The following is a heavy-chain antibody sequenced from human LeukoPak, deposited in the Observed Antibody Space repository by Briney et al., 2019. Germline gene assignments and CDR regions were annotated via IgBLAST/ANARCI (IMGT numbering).Heavy chain of an antibody. Sequence: GGSLRLSCAASGFIFSSNSMNWVRQALGKGLEWVSVFWYDASREYYADSVKGRFTISRDSSKNTLYLQMNGLRAEDTAVYYCARGGGSNHAYFDYWGQGTLVTVAS. CDR1: GFIFSSNS. D-gene: IGHD5-12*01. J-gene: IGHJ4*02. CDR2: FWYDASRE. CDR3: ARGGGSNHAYFDY. V-gene: IGHV3-33*01.